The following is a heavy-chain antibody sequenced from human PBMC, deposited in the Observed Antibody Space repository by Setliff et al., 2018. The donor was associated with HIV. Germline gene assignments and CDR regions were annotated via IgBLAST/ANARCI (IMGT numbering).Heavy chain of an antibody. CDR2: INAGSDNT. V-gene: IGHV1-3*01. CDR3: ARVRCSGANCFNWFDF. CDR1: GYSFSNFA. D-gene: IGHD2-15*01. Sequence: ASVKVSCKASGYSFSNFAIHWVRQAPGQRLEWLGWINAGSDNTRYSQKFQDRLTITRDTSARTVYMELSSLKSEDTAVYYCARVRCSGANCFNWFDFWGQGTPVTVSS. J-gene: IGHJ5*01.